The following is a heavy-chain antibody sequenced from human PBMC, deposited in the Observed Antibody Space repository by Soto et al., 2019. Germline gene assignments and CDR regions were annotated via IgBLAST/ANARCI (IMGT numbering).Heavy chain of an antibody. CDR3: AREAMVRGVIIHPDY. CDR1: GGSISSSSYY. V-gene: IGHV4-39*02. J-gene: IGHJ4*02. D-gene: IGHD3-10*01. CDR2: IYYSGST. Sequence: SETLSLTCTVSGGSISSSSYYWGWIRQPPGKGLEWIGSIYYSGSTYYNPSLKSRVTISVDTSKNQFSLKLSSVTAADTAVYYCAREAMVRGVIIHPDYWGQGTLVTVSS.